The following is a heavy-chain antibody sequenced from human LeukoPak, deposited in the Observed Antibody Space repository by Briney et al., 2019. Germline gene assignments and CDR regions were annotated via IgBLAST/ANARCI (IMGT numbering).Heavy chain of an antibody. J-gene: IGHJ4*02. V-gene: IGHV4-34*01. CDR2: INHSGYT. D-gene: IGHD6-19*01. CDR3: TRAVAGHPD. CDR1: GVPFSNYY. Sequence: SATLSLTCGVSGVPFSNYYWSWVRQSPTQGLEWIGEINHSGYTNYNPSLKSRVTMSIDTSKNQFSLKLTSVTAADAGVYYCTRAVAGHPDWGQGTLVTVSS.